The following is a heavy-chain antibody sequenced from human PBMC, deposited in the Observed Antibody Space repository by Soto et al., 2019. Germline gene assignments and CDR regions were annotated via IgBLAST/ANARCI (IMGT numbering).Heavy chain of an antibody. D-gene: IGHD5-18*01. Sequence: PSETLSLTCTVSGGSISSYYWSWIRQPPGKGLEWIGYIYYSGSTNYNPSLKSRVTISVDTSKNQLSLKLSSVTAADTAAYYCASQVSYGSGWFDPWGQGTLVTVSS. V-gene: IGHV4-59*01. CDR1: GGSISSYY. J-gene: IGHJ5*02. CDR2: IYYSGST. CDR3: ASQVSYGSGWFDP.